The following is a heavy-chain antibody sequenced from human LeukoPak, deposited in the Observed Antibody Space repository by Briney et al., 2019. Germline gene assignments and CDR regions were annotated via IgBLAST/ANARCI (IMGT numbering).Heavy chain of an antibody. D-gene: IGHD1-20*01. CDR1: GFTFSSYA. CDR3: ARGDNSY. V-gene: IGHV3-30-3*01. J-gene: IGHJ4*02. CDR2: ISYDGSNK. Sequence: PGGSLRLSCAASGFTFSSYAMHWVRQAPGKGLEWVAVISYDGSNKYYADSVKGRFTISRDNSKNTLYLQMNSLRAEDTAVYYCARGDNSYWGQGTLVTVSS.